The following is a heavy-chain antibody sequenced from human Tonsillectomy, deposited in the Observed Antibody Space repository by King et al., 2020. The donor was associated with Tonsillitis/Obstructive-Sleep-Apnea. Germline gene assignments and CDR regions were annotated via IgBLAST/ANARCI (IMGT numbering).Heavy chain of an antibody. J-gene: IGHJ4*02. D-gene: IGHD2-21*01. CDR2: IYAAGST. CDR3: ARDGYCGGDCY. Sequence: VQLVESGGGLIQPGGSLRLSCAASGFTVNSNDMSWVRQAPGKGLEWVSVIYAAGSTYYADSAKGRFTISRDNSKNTVYFQMSSLRVEDTAVYYCARDGYCGGDCYWGQGTLVTVSS. CDR1: GFTVNSND. V-gene: IGHV3-53*01.